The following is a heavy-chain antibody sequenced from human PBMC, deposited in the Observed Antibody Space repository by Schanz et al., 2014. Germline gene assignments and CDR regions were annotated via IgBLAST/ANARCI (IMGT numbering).Heavy chain of an antibody. Sequence: VRLVESGGGLVQPGGSLILSCSVSGFSLNTYGIHWFRQPAGKGLEWVAVIWNNGVTKYYADSVRGRFTISRDRFQNTLYLRMSSLRAEDTAVYYCARPRFDYGEVDCWGQGTLXTVSS. D-gene: IGHD4-17*01. CDR1: GFSLNTYG. V-gene: IGHV3-33*01. CDR3: ARPRFDYGEVDC. J-gene: IGHJ4*02. CDR2: IWNNGVTK.